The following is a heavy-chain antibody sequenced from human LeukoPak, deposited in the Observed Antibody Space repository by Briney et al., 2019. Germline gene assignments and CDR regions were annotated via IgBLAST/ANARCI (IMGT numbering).Heavy chain of an antibody. Sequence: PSETLSLTCTVSGGSISSSSYYWGWIRQPPGKGLEWIGTIYYSGSTYYNPSLKSRVTISVDTSKNQFSLKLSSVTAADTAVYYCARDDTVTIFGVTYNWFDPWGQGTLVTVSS. CDR2: IYYSGST. J-gene: IGHJ5*02. D-gene: IGHD3-3*01. CDR3: ARDDTVTIFGVTYNWFDP. V-gene: IGHV4-39*02. CDR1: GGSISSSSYY.